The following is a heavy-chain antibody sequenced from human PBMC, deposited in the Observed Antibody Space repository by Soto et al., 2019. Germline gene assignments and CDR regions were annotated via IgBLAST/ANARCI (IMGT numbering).Heavy chain of an antibody. CDR2: ISSSSSTI. CDR3: ARDQEDPLRGGGINYYYYMDV. J-gene: IGHJ6*03. D-gene: IGHD2-15*01. Sequence: EVQLVESGGGLVQPGGSLRPSCAASGFTFSSYSMNWVRQAPGKGLEWVSYISSSSSTIYYADSVKGRFTISRDNAKNSLYLQMNSLRAEDTAVYYCARDQEDPLRGGGINYYYYMDVWGKGTTVTVSS. CDR1: GFTFSSYS. V-gene: IGHV3-48*01.